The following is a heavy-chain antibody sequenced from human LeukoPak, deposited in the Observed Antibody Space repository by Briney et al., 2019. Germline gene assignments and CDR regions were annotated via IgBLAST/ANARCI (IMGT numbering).Heavy chain of an antibody. CDR2: ISAYNGNT. CDR3: AGYERFAYYDY. J-gene: IGHJ4*02. CDR1: GYTFTIYG. Sequence: ASVRVSFKASGYTFTIYGISWVRQAPGQGVEWMGWISAYNGNTNYAQKLQGRVTMTTDTSTSTAYMELRSLRYDDTAVYYCAGYERFAYYDYWGQGTLVTVSS. V-gene: IGHV1-18*01. D-gene: IGHD3-16*01.